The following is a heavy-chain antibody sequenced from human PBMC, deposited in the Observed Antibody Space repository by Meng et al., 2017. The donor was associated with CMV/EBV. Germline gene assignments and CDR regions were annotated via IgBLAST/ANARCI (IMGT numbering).Heavy chain of an antibody. V-gene: IGHV1-69*10. CDR1: GGTFSSYA. CDR3: ARGDYDFWSGYYSWYYYGMDV. D-gene: IGHD3-3*01. J-gene: IGHJ6*02. Sequence: SVKVSCKASGGTFSSYAISWVRQAPGQGREWMGGIIPILGIANYAQKFQGRVTITADKSTSTAYMELSSLRSEDTAVYYCARGDYDFWSGYYSWYYYGMDVWGQGTTVTVSS. CDR2: IIPILGIA.